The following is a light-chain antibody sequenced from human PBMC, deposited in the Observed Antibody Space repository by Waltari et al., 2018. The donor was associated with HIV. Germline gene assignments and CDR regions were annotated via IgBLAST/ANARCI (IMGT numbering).Light chain of an antibody. CDR3: NSYTTSSTLHVV. V-gene: IGLV2-14*03. CDR1: SRDVGGYNY. CDR2: AVS. J-gene: IGLJ2*01. Sequence: QSALPQPASVSGSSGQSITISCTGTSRDVGGYNYVSWYQHHPGKAPKLMIYAVSNRPSGVSKRFSGSKSGNTASLTISGLQAEDEADYYCNSYTTSSTLHVVFGGGTKLTVL.